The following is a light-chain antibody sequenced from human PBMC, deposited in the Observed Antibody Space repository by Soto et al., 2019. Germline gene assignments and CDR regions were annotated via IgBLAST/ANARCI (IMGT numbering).Light chain of an antibody. Sequence: DIQMTQSPSTLSASVGDRVTITCRASQSISSWLAWYQQKPGKAPKLLIYDASSLESGVPSRFSGSGSGTDFTLTISRLEPEDFAVYYCQQYSSSPRTFGQGSKVEIK. CDR3: QQYSSSPRT. J-gene: IGKJ1*01. CDR1: QSISSW. V-gene: IGKV1-5*01. CDR2: DAS.